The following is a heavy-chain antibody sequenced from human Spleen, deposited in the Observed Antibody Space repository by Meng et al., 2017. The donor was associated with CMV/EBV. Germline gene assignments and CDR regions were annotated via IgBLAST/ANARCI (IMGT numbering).Heavy chain of an antibody. CDR3: ARDNGVVPAAMVDYYYYYGMDV. CDR2: VYYSGGT. Sequence: SETLSLTCTVSGGSITSYYWSWIRQPPGKGLEWIGYVYYSGGTYYNPSLKSRVTISVDTSKNQFSLKLSSVTAADTAVYYCARDNGVVPAAMVDYYYYYGMDVWGQGTTVTVSS. CDR1: GGSITSYY. V-gene: IGHV4-59*12. D-gene: IGHD2-2*01. J-gene: IGHJ6*02.